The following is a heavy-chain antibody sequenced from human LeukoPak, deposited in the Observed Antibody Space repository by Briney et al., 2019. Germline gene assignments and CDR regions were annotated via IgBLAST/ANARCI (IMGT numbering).Heavy chain of an antibody. Sequence: GGSLRLSCAASGFTVSSNYMSWVRQAPGKGLEWVSVIYSGGSTYYADSVKGRFTISRDNSKNTLYLQMNSLRAEDTAVYYCARRGHYDSSGYTFDYWGQGTLVTVSS. J-gene: IGHJ4*02. CDR2: IYSGGST. CDR3: ARRGHYDSSGYTFDY. CDR1: GFTVSSNY. V-gene: IGHV3-66*01. D-gene: IGHD3-22*01.